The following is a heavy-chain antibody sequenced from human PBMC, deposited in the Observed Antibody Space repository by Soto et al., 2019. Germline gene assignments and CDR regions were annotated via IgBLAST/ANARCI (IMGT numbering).Heavy chain of an antibody. CDR3: VTLYVAVLDY. CDR1: GFTFRSYD. Sequence: EVQLLESGGGLVQPGGSLRLSCAASGFTFRSYDMSWVRQAPGKGLEWVSAISASGGGTPYADSVRGRFTISRDDSKNTLYLQMNSLRAEDTAVYYCVTLYVAVLDYWGQGTLVTVSS. CDR2: ISASGGGT. D-gene: IGHD3-16*01. V-gene: IGHV3-23*01. J-gene: IGHJ4*02.